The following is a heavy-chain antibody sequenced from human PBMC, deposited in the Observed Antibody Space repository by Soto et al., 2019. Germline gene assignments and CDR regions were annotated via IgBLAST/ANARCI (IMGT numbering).Heavy chain of an antibody. J-gene: IGHJ4*02. CDR3: ARGQNGDYADFDY. D-gene: IGHD4-17*01. V-gene: IGHV4-39*02. Sequence: PSETLSLTCTVSGGSISTRSSYWGWIRQPPGKGLEWIGSIYYIGNTYYNPSLKSRVTISVDTSKNHFSLKLSSVTAADTAVYYCARGQNGDYADFDYWGQGTLVTVSS. CDR2: IYYIGNT. CDR1: GGSISTRSSY.